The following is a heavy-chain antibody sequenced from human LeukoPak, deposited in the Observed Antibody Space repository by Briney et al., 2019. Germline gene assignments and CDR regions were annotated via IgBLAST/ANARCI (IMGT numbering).Heavy chain of an antibody. Sequence: SETLSLTCAVYGGSFSGYYWSWIRQPPGKGLEWIGEINHSGSTNYNPSLKSRVTISVDTSKNQFSLKLSSVTAADTAVYYCARGHSFSNSWSRSALAIWGQGTMVTVSS. D-gene: IGHD6-13*01. J-gene: IGHJ3*02. CDR1: GGSFSGYY. CDR3: ARGHSFSNSWSRSALAI. V-gene: IGHV4-34*01. CDR2: INHSGST.